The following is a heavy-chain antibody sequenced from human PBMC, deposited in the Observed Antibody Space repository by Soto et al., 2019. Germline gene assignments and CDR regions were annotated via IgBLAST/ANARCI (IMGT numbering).Heavy chain of an antibody. CDR2: IYYSGST. CDR3: AGGIAADWFDP. CDR1: GGSLVGGGGY. Sequence: SETLCLTCSVSGGSLVGGGGYWGWIRQHPGKGLEWIGNIYYSGSTYYNPALKSRVTISVDTSKNQFSLKLSSVTAADTAVYYCAGGIAADWFDPWGQGTLVTVSS. V-gene: IGHV4-39*01. J-gene: IGHJ5*02. D-gene: IGHD6-13*01.